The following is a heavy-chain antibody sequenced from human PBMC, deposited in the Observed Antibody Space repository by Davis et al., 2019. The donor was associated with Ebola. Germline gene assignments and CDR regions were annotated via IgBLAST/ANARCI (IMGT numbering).Heavy chain of an antibody. D-gene: IGHD3-16*01. CDR3: AKETGGEDYYYYYGMDV. J-gene: IGHJ6*02. Sequence: PGGSLRLSCAASGFTFSSYSMNWVRQAPGKGLEWVSYISSSSSTIYYADSVKGRFTISRDNSKNTLYLQMNSLRAEDTAVYYCAKETGGEDYYYYYGMDVWGQGTTVTVSS. CDR1: GFTFSSYS. CDR2: ISSSSSTI. V-gene: IGHV3-48*01.